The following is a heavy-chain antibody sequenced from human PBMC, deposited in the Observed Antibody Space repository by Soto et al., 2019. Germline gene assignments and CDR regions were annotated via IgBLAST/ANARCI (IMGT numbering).Heavy chain of an antibody. CDR2: IKSKTDGGTT. CDR1: GFTFSNAW. V-gene: IGHV3-15*07. D-gene: IGHD3-10*01. J-gene: IGHJ6*02. Sequence: GGSLRLSCAASGFTFSNAWMNWVRQAPGKGLKWVGRIKSKTDGGTTDYAAPVKGRFTISRDDSKNTLYLQMNSLKTEDTAVYFCTTGVLWFGEPYNYYYGMDVWGQGTTVTVSS. CDR3: TTGVLWFGEPYNYYYGMDV.